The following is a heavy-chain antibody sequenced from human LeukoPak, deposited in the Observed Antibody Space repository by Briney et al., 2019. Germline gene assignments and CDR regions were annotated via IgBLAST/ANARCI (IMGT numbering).Heavy chain of an antibody. CDR2: VNTRSDYI. Sequence: AGGSLRLSCAASGFTFSSCAMHWVRQAPGKGLEWVSSVNTRSDYINYADSVKGRFTISRDNANNSVYLQMDSLRVEDTAVYYCARINYDILTSYYYGVDFWGQGALVTVSS. V-gene: IGHV3-21*01. CDR1: GFTFSSCA. CDR3: ARINYDILTSYYYGVDF. D-gene: IGHD3-9*01. J-gene: IGHJ4*02.